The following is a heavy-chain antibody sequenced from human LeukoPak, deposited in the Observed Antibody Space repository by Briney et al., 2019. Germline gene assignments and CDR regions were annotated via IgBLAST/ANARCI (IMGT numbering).Heavy chain of an antibody. J-gene: IGHJ3*02. D-gene: IGHD3-22*01. Sequence: GASVKVSCKASGGTFSSYAISWVRQAPGQGLEWMGGIIPIFGTANYAQKFQGRVTITADESTSTAYMELSSLRSEDTAVYYCARDRPSLTYYYDSSGYSTPRFFDIWGQGTMVTVSS. CDR3: ARDRPSLTYYYDSSGYSTPRFFDI. CDR1: GGTFSSYA. CDR2: IIPIFGTA. V-gene: IGHV1-69*13.